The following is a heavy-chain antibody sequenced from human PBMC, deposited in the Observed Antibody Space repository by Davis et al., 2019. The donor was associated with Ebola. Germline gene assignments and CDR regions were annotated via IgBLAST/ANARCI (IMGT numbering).Heavy chain of an antibody. D-gene: IGHD1-1*01. Sequence: GGSLRLSCAASGFTSAMHWVRQAPGKGLEWVAVISRDGSNRHYAESVKGRFTISRDNSKNTLDLQMNSLSVEDTAVYYCAKSDRGYCLGPNWRCPLDYWGQGTLVTVSS. CDR2: ISRDGSNR. V-gene: IGHV3-30-3*02. CDR3: AKSDRGYCLGPNWRCPLDY. J-gene: IGHJ4*02. CDR1: GFTSA.